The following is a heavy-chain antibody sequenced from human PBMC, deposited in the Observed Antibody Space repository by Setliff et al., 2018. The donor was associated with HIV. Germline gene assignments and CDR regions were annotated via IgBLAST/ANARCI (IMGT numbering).Heavy chain of an antibody. CDR3: ARLPFITIFGVLNGDDGFDI. CDR1: GYTFTGYY. D-gene: IGHD3-3*01. V-gene: IGHV1-2*06. Sequence: ASVKVSCKASGYTFTGYYMHWVRQAPGQGPEWLGRINPKSGGTRYAQKFQGRVSMTRDTAISTAYMELSRLRSDDSAVYYLARLPFITIFGVLNGDDGFDIWGQGTMVTVSS. CDR2: INPKSGGT. J-gene: IGHJ3*02.